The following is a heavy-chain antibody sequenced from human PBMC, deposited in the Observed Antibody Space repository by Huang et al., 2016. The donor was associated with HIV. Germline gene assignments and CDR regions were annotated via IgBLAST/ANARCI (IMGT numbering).Heavy chain of an antibody. Sequence: QLQLQESGPGLVKPSETLSLTCTVSGGSIRSDNYYWGWIRQPPGKGLEWIGSIYYSGSTSNNPALKRVVTITVDTSKNHFSLGMRSVTAADTAVYYCARLPGSITMIRGVITDPYWGQGTLVTVSS. CDR2: IYYSGST. CDR1: GGSIRSDNYY. D-gene: IGHD3-10*01. CDR3: ARLPGSITMIRGVITDPY. J-gene: IGHJ4*02. V-gene: IGHV4-39*02.